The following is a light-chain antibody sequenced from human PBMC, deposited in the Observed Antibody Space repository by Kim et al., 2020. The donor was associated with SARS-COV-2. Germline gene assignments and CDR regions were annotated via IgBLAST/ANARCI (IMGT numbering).Light chain of an antibody. CDR2: DVT. V-gene: IGLV2-14*01. CDR3: SSYTTSTTWV. CDR1: NSDIGGHNS. Sequence: QSALTQPASVSGSPGQPITISCTGTNSDIGGHNSASWYQQYPGKAPKLLIYDVTRRASGISNRFSGSKSGNTASLTITGLQTEDEADYYCSSYTTSTTWVFGRGTQLTVL. J-gene: IGLJ3*02.